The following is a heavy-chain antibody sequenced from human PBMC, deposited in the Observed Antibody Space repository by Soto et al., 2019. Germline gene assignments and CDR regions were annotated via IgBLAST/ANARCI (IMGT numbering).Heavy chain of an antibody. CDR2: INAGNGNT. CDR3: ARRGRESFDY. D-gene: IGHD3-16*01. J-gene: IGHJ4*02. V-gene: IGHV1-3*05. Sequence: QVQLVQSGAEEKKPGASVKVSCKASGYTFTSYAMHWVRQAPGQRLEWMGWINAGNGNTKYSQKFQGRVTITRDTSASTADMELSSLRSEDTAVYYCARRGRESFDYWGQGTLVTVSS. CDR1: GYTFTSYA.